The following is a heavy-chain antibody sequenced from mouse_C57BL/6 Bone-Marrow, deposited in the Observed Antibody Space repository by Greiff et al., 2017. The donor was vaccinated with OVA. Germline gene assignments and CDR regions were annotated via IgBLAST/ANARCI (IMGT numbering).Heavy chain of an antibody. V-gene: IGHV1-67*01. Sequence: VQLVESGPELVRPGVSVKISYKGSGYTFTDYAMHWVKQSPAKSLEWIGIISTYYGDASYNQKFKDKATLTVDKSSSTAYMELARLTSEDSAVDYCARGRALYGYSDFDDWGKGTTLTVSS. CDR1: GYTFTDYA. J-gene: IGHJ2*01. D-gene: IGHD2-2*01. CDR3: ARGRALYGYSDFDD. CDR2: ISTYYGDA.